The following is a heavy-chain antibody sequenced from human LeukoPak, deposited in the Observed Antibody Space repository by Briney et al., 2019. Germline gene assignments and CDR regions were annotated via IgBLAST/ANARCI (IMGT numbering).Heavy chain of an antibody. V-gene: IGHV5-51*01. CDR3: ARAASGTARFDF. D-gene: IGHD6-13*01. Sequence: GESLKISCKGSRYSFTSYYIGWVRHMPGKGLQWMGVTYPGGSDTRYSPSFQGQVTISADKSISTAYLQWSSLKASDTAIYYCARAASGTARFDFWGQGTLVTVSS. J-gene: IGHJ4*02. CDR2: TYPGGSDT. CDR1: RYSFTSYY.